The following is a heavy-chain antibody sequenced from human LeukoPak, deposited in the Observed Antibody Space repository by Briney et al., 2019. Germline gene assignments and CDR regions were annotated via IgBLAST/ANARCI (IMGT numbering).Heavy chain of an antibody. CDR1: GFTFSSYG. CDR2: IWYDGSNK. J-gene: IGHJ4*02. V-gene: IGHV3-30*19. Sequence: PGRSLRLSCAASGFTFSSYGMHWVRQAPGKGLEWVAVIWYDGSNKYYADSVKGRFTISRDNSKNTLYLQMNSLRAEDTAVYYCARDLSSGWLYYFDYWGQGTLVTVSS. CDR3: ARDLSSGWLYYFDY. D-gene: IGHD6-19*01.